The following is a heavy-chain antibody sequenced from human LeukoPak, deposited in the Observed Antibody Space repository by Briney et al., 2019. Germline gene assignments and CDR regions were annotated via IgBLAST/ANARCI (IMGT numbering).Heavy chain of an antibody. J-gene: IGHJ6*03. D-gene: IGHD5-18*01. CDR3: ARERGRSYGSVPYYYYYMDV. CDR1: GGSISSYY. Sequence: SETLSLTCTVSGGSISSYYWSWIRQPPGKGLEWIGYIYYSGSTNYNPSLKSRGTISVDTSKNQFSLKLSSVTAADTAVYYCARERGRSYGSVPYYYYYMDVWGKGTTVTVSS. CDR2: IYYSGST. V-gene: IGHV4-59*01.